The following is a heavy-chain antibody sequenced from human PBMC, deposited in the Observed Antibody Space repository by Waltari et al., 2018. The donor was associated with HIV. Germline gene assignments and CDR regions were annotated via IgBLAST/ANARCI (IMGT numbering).Heavy chain of an antibody. CDR1: AYSFLSHW. Sequence: EVQLVQSGAELKKPGESLRISCKGSAYSFLSHWIAWVRQEPGKGREWMGSIYPADSGTKYSPSFQGQVTISADKSIGTAYLHWSSLKVADTAMYYCAKLQNGFDFWGQGTRLTVSS. V-gene: IGHV5-51*03. CDR3: AKLQNGFDF. CDR2: IYPADSGT. J-gene: IGHJ3*01.